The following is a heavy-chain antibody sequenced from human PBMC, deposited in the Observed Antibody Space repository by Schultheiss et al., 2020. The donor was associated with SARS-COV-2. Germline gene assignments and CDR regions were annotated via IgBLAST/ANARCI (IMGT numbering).Heavy chain of an antibody. D-gene: IGHD3-16*02. Sequence: SETLSLTCTVSGGSISSSSYYWGWIRQPPGKGLEWIGSIYYSGSAYYNPSLKSRVTMSTDTSKNLFSLKLTSVTAADTAVYYCARGDSLGELSSPPDYWGQGTLVTVSS. CDR1: GGSISSSSYY. CDR3: ARGDSLGELSSPPDY. CDR2: IYYSGSA. V-gene: IGHV4-39*07. J-gene: IGHJ4*02.